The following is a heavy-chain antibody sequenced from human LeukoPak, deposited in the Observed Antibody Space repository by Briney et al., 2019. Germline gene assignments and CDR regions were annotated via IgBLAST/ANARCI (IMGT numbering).Heavy chain of an antibody. CDR1: GGTFTSYD. CDR2: IIPILGIA. V-gene: IGHV1-69*04. D-gene: IGHD6-19*01. Sequence: GASVKVSCKASGGTFTSYDISWVRQAPGQGLEWMGRIIPILGIANYAQKFQGRVTITTDKSRSTAYMELSSLRSEDTAVYYCASVEVAGTTWWGSSTRSHYSMVVWGQGTTVTVSS. J-gene: IGHJ6*02. CDR3: ASVEVAGTTWWGSSTRSHYSMVV.